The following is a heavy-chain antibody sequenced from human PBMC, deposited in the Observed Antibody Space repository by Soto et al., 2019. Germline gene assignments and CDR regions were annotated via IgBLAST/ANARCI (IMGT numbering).Heavy chain of an antibody. CDR3: ARGDGYCSGGSCYAPFDS. J-gene: IGHJ4*02. CDR1: GGSISSYY. V-gene: IGHV4-59*01. Sequence: SETLSLTCAVSGGSISSYYWSWIRQPPGKGLEGSGCIYYSWSTNYNPSLESRVTISVDTSKNQFSLKLSSVTAADTAVYYCARGDGYCSGGSCYAPFDSWGQGTLVNVSS. D-gene: IGHD2-15*01. CDR2: IYYSWST.